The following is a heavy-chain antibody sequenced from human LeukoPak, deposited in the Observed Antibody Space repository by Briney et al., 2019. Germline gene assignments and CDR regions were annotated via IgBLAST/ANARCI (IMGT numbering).Heavy chain of an antibody. V-gene: IGHV4-39*01. CDR2: IHYSGNT. CDR1: GGSISSTTFY. J-gene: IGHJ4*02. D-gene: IGHD3-10*01. CDR3: ARVGGYGSGSYYCDY. Sequence: PSETLSLTCTVAGGSISSTTFYWGWIRQPPGKGLEWIASIHYSGNTYYNPSVRSRVTTSVDTSKNQISLKLSSVIAADTAVYYCARVGGYGSGSYYCDYWGQGTLVTVSS.